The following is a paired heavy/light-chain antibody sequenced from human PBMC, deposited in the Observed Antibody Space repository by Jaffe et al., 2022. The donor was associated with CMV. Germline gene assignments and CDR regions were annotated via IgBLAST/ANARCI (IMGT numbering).Light chain of an antibody. CDR1: QGIRND. Sequence: DIQMTQSPSSLSASVGDRVTITCRASQGIRNDLGWYQQKPGKAPKRLIYAASSLQSGVPSRFSGSGSGTEFTLTISSLQPEDFATYYCLQHNSYPLTFGQGTKVEIK. CDR3: LQHNSYPLT. J-gene: IGKJ1*01. V-gene: IGKV1-17*01. CDR2: AAS.
Heavy chain of an antibody. CDR3: ARGPRRITMIVVVMVPFDI. CDR2: INHSGST. Sequence: QVQLQQWGAGLLKPSETLSLTCAVYGGSFSGYYWSWIRQPPGKGLEWIGEINHSGSTNYNPSLKSRVTISVDTSKNQFSLKLSSVTAADTAVYYCARGPRRITMIVVVMVPFDIWGQGTMVTVSS. V-gene: IGHV4-34*01. J-gene: IGHJ3*02. D-gene: IGHD3-22*01. CDR1: GGSFSGYY.